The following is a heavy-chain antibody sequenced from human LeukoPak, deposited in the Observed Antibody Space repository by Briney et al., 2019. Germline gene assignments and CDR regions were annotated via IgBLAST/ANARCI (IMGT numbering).Heavy chain of an antibody. CDR1: GGSFSGYY. J-gene: IGHJ6*03. CDR2: INHSGST. D-gene: IGHD4-17*01. CDR3: ASSTVKYYYYYYMDV. Sequence: PSETLSLTCAVYGGSFSGYYWSWIRRPPGKGLEWIGEINHSGSTNYNPSLKSRVTISVDTSKNQFSLKLSSVTAADTAVYYCASSTVKYYYYYYMDVWGKGTTVTVSS. V-gene: IGHV4-34*01.